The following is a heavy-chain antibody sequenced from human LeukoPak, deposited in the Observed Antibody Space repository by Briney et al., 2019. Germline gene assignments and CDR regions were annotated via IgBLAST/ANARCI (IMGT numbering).Heavy chain of an antibody. CDR3: ARQGVGATRSYFDY. V-gene: IGHV4-59*01. CDR2: IYCSGST. J-gene: IGHJ4*02. Sequence: SETLSLTCTVSGGSISSYYWSWIRQPPGKGLEWIGYIYCSGSTNYNPSLKSRVTISVDTSKNQFSLKLSSVTAADTAVYYCARQGVGATRSYFDYWGQGTLVTVSS. D-gene: IGHD1-26*01. CDR1: GGSISSYY.